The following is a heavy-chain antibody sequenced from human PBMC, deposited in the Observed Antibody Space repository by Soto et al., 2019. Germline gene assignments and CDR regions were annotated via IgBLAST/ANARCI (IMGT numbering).Heavy chain of an antibody. V-gene: IGHV3-21*01. CDR1: GFTFSSYS. Sequence: GGSLRLSCAASGFTFSSYSMNWVRQAPGKGLEWVSSISSSSYIYYADSVKGRFTISRDNAKNSLYLQMNSLRAEDTAVYYCARDDVDTAMVKGMDVWGQGTTVTVSS. D-gene: IGHD5-18*01. J-gene: IGHJ6*02. CDR2: ISSSSYI. CDR3: ARDDVDTAMVKGMDV.